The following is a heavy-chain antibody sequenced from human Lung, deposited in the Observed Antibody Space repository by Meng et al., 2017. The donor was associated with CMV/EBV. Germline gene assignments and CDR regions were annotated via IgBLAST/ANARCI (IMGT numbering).Heavy chain of an antibody. D-gene: IGHD2-15*01. J-gene: IGHJ5*02. CDR1: GYTFTSYD. CDR3: ARGYCSGGSCPVFDP. CDR2: MNPNSGNT. Sequence: VEGKKPGALRKVSCKASGYTFTSYDINWVRQATGQGLEWMGWMNPNSGNTGYAQKFQGRVTMTRNTSISTAYMELSSLRSEDTAVYYCARGYCSGGSCPVFDPWGQGTLVTASS. V-gene: IGHV1-8*01.